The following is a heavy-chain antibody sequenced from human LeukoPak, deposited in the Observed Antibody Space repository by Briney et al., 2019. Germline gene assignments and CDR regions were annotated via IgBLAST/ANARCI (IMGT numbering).Heavy chain of an antibody. Sequence: SETLSLTCAVSGVAISRGGYAWNWLRHPPGKGLEWIAYIYHSGTTYYNPSLKSQATISVDTSKNQFSLKLSSVTAADTAAYYCVRGRYSSGWFKDKNWFDPWGQGIPVTVAS. CDR1: GVAISRGGYA. V-gene: IGHV4-30-4*07. D-gene: IGHD6-19*01. CDR2: IYHSGTT. J-gene: IGHJ5*02. CDR3: VRGRYSSGWFKDKNWFDP.